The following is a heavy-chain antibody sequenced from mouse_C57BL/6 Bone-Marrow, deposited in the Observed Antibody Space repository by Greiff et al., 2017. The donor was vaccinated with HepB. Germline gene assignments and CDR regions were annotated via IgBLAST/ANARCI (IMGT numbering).Heavy chain of an antibody. CDR3: TRVVYDYDSYYFDY. V-gene: IGHV5-9-1*02. CDR2: ISSGGDYI. Sequence: EVKLVESGEGLVKPGGSLKLSCAASGFTFSSYAMSWVRQTPEKRLEWVAYISSGGDYIYYADTVKGRFTISRDNARNTLYLQMSSLKSEDTAMYYCTRVVYDYDSYYFDYWGQGTTLTVSS. D-gene: IGHD2-4*01. J-gene: IGHJ2*01. CDR1: GFTFSSYA.